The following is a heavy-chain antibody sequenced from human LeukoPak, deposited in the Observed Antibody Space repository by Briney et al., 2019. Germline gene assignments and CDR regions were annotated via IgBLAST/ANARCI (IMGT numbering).Heavy chain of an antibody. D-gene: IGHD3-10*01. CDR3: ARDKGDYGSYYFDY. J-gene: IGHJ4*02. CDR1: GYTFTSYG. Sequence: ASVKVSCKASGYTFTSYGISGVRPAPGQGLEWMGWISAYNGNTNYAQKLQGRVTMTTDTSTSTAYMELRSLRSDDTAVYYCARDKGDYGSYYFDYWGQGTLVTVSS. V-gene: IGHV1-18*01. CDR2: ISAYNGNT.